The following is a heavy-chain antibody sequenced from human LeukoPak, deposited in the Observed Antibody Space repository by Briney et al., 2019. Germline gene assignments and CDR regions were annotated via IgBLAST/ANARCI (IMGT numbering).Heavy chain of an antibody. D-gene: IGHD6-13*01. CDR3: ATEIAAAGTRDY. CDR2: IYYSGST. J-gene: IGHJ4*02. CDR1: GGSISSSSYY. V-gene: IGHV4-39*01. Sequence: PSETLSLTCTVSGGSISSSSYYWGWIRQPPGKGLEWIGSIYYSGSTYYNPSLKSRVTISVDTSKNQFSLKLSSVTAADTAVYYCATEIAAAGTRDYWGQGTLVTVSS.